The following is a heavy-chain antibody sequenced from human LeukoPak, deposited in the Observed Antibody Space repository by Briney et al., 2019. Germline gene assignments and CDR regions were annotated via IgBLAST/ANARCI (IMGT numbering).Heavy chain of an antibody. CDR3: ASSLIRYRSGSYYGAVAFEP. Sequence: ASVKVSCKASGYTFTGYYIHWVRQAPGQGLGWMGWINPNGGGTNYAQKFQGRVTMTRDTSISTAYMELSRLRSDDTAVYYCASSLIRYRSGSYYGAVAFEPWGQGTLVTVSS. J-gene: IGHJ5*02. CDR1: GYTFTGYY. V-gene: IGHV1-2*02. D-gene: IGHD3-10*01. CDR2: INPNGGGT.